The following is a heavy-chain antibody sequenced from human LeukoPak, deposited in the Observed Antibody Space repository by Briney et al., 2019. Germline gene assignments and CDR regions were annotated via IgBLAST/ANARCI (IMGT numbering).Heavy chain of an antibody. J-gene: IGHJ6*03. CDR3: ARGPVGATPWYYYYYMDV. V-gene: IGHV4-34*01. CDR2: INHSGST. CDR1: GGSFSGYY. Sequence: PSETLSLTSAVYGGSFSGYYWSWIRQPPGKGLEWIGEINHSGSTNYNPSLKSRVTISVDTSKNQFSLKLSSVTAADTAVYYCARGPVGATPWYYYYYMDVWGKGTTVTVSS. D-gene: IGHD1-26*01.